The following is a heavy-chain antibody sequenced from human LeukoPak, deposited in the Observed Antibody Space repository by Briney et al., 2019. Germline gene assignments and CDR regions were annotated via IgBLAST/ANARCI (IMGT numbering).Heavy chain of an antibody. Sequence: GGSLRLSCAASGFTFSNSNMNWVRQAPGRGLEWVSYISSSSSTIYYPDSVKGRFTISRDNAKNSLYLQMNSLRAEDTAVYYCASRDPSSWYVYWGQGTLVTVSS. CDR2: ISSSSSTI. V-gene: IGHV3-48*01. J-gene: IGHJ4*02. CDR3: ASRDPSSWYVY. D-gene: IGHD6-13*01. CDR1: GFTFSNSN.